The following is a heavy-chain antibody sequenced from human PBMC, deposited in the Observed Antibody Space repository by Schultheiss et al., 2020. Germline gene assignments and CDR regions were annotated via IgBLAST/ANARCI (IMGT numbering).Heavy chain of an antibody. CDR1: GFTFSGFA. Sequence: GGSLRLSCAASGFTFSGFAMTWVRQSPGKGLEWVSSISGSGGTTYYADSVKGRFTISRDNAKNTLYLQMNSLRAEDTAVYYCARASSAWYYFDYWGQGTLVTVSS. CDR2: ISGSGGTT. D-gene: IGHD6-19*01. CDR3: ARASSAWYYFDY. V-gene: IGHV3-23*01. J-gene: IGHJ4*02.